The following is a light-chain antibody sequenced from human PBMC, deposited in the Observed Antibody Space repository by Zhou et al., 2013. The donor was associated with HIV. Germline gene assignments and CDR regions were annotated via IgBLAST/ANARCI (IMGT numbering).Light chain of an antibody. Sequence: DIQMTQSPSTLSASVGDRVTITCRASQSISSWLAWYQQIPGTAPKLLIYGASSLPRGVPSRFSGSGSGTDFTLTITSLQPEDFATYYCQQANSFPWTFGQGTKVEV. CDR3: QQANSFPWT. CDR1: QSISSW. CDR2: GAS. V-gene: IGKV1-12*02. J-gene: IGKJ1*01.